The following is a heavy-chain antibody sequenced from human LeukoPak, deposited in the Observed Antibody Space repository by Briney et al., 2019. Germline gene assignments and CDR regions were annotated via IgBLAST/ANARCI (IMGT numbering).Heavy chain of an antibody. Sequence: SETLSLTCTVSDYSISSGYYWGWIRQPAGKGLEWIGRIYTSGSTNYNPSLKSRVTMSVDTSKNQFSLKLSSVTAADTAVYYCARSPITMVRGVNYFDYWGQGTLVTVSS. V-gene: IGHV4-4*07. J-gene: IGHJ4*02. CDR1: DYSISSGYY. D-gene: IGHD3-10*01. CDR3: ARSPITMVRGVNYFDY. CDR2: IYTSGST.